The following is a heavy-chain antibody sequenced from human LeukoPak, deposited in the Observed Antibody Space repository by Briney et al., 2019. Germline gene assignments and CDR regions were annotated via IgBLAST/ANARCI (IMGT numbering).Heavy chain of an antibody. Sequence: SVKVSCKASGYTFTSYGISWVRQAPGQGLEWMGGIIPIFGTANYAQKFQGRVTITADESTSTAYMELSSLRSEDTAVYYCARDSDYGSGSYYNNWFDPWGQGTLVTVSS. CDR3: ARDSDYGSGSYYNNWFDP. CDR2: IIPIFGTA. D-gene: IGHD3-10*01. J-gene: IGHJ5*02. CDR1: GYTFTSYG. V-gene: IGHV1-69*13.